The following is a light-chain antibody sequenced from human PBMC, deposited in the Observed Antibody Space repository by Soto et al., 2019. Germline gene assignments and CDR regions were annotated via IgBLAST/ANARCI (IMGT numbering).Light chain of an antibody. J-gene: IGKJ1*01. V-gene: IGKV3-15*01. CDR3: QQYDDWPGT. Sequence: ETVMTQSPATLSVSPGERATLTCRASQSVNNYLAWYQRKIGQAPRLLIYGASTRATGVPVRFSGSGSGTEFTLTINSLQSQDFAVYYCQQYDDWPGTFGQGTKVEIK. CDR2: GAS. CDR1: QSVNNY.